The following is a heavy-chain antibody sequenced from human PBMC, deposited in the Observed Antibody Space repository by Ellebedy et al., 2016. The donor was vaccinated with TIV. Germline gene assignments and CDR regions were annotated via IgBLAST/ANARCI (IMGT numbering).Heavy chain of an antibody. Sequence: SVKVSXXASGGTFSSYAISWVRQAPGQGLEWMGGIIPIFGTANYAQKFQGRVTITADESTSTAYMELSSLRSEDTAVYYCARDLGYCSSTSCYVLGYYYYGMDVWGQGTTVTVSS. J-gene: IGHJ6*02. D-gene: IGHD2-2*01. CDR2: IIPIFGTA. CDR3: ARDLGYCSSTSCYVLGYYYYGMDV. V-gene: IGHV1-69*13. CDR1: GGTFSSYA.